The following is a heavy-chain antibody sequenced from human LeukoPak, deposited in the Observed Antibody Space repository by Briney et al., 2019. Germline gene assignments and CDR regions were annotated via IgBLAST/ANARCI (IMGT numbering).Heavy chain of an antibody. CDR2: IYTSGST. D-gene: IGHD3-10*01. Sequence: SETLSLTCTVSGGSISSSSYYWSWIRQPAGKGLEWIGRIYTSGSTNYNPSLKSRVTISVDTSKNQFSLKLSSVTAADTAVYYCARGNYGSGALVGYYYYYMDVWGKGTTVTISS. CDR3: ARGNYGSGALVGYYYYYMDV. J-gene: IGHJ6*03. V-gene: IGHV4-61*02. CDR1: GGSISSSSYY.